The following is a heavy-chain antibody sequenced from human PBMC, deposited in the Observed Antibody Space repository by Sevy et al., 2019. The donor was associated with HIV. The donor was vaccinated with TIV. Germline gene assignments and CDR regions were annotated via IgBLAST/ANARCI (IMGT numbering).Heavy chain of an antibody. Sequence: SETLSLTCTVSGGSISSGGYCWSWIRQHPGKGLEWIGYIYYSGSTYYNPSLKSRVTISVDTSKNQFSLKLSSVTAADTAVYYCARALEPPYYDFWSGYYYYFDYWGQGTLVTVSS. CDR3: ARALEPPYYDFWSGYYYYFDY. J-gene: IGHJ4*02. CDR2: IYYSGST. V-gene: IGHV4-31*03. D-gene: IGHD3-3*01. CDR1: GGSISSGGYC.